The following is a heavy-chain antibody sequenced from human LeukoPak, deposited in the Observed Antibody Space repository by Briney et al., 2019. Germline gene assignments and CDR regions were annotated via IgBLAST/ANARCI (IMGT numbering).Heavy chain of an antibody. CDR2: INPNSGGT. Sequence: ASVKVSCKASGYTFTGYYMHWVRQATGQGLEWMGWINPNSGGTNYAQKFQGRVTMTRDTSISTAYMELSRLRSDDTAVYYCARDLGTAMVKYIDYWGQGTLVTVSS. CDR1: GYTFTGYY. J-gene: IGHJ4*02. D-gene: IGHD5-18*01. V-gene: IGHV1-2*02. CDR3: ARDLGTAMVKYIDY.